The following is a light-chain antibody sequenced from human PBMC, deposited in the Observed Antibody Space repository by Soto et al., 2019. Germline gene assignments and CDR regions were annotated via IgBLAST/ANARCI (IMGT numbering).Light chain of an antibody. Sequence: DIQMTQSPSTLSGSVGDRVTITCRASQSISNWLAWYQQKPGKAPNLLIYDASSLQSGVPSRFSGSGFGTEFTLTISNLQPGDFATYYCQQYSSRSTFGQGTKVDIK. J-gene: IGKJ1*01. V-gene: IGKV1-5*01. CDR2: DAS. CDR1: QSISNW. CDR3: QQYSSRST.